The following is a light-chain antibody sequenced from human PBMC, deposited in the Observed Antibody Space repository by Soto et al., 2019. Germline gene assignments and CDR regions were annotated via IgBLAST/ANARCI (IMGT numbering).Light chain of an antibody. CDR3: SSYRSGSTRVV. V-gene: IGLV2-14*03. CDR1: SSDVGGYNF. J-gene: IGLJ2*01. Sequence: QSVLTQPASVSGSPGQSITISCTGTSSDVGGYNFVSWYQQHPGKVPKVMIYDVSKRPSGVSNRFSGSKSGNTASLTISGLQVEHEADYYCSSYRSGSTRVVFGGGSKLTVL. CDR2: DVS.